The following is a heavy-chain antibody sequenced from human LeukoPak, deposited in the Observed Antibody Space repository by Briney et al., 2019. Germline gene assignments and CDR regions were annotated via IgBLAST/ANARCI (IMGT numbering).Heavy chain of an antibody. CDR2: INHSGST. V-gene: IGHV4-34*01. D-gene: IGHD5-18*01. Sequence: PSETLSLTCAVYGGSFSGYYWSWIRQPPGKGLEWIGEINHSGSTNYNPSLKSRVTISVDTSKNQFSLKLSSVTAADTAVYYCARARVDTAMDYYFDYWGQGTLVTVSS. CDR1: GGSFSGYY. J-gene: IGHJ4*02. CDR3: ARARVDTAMDYYFDY.